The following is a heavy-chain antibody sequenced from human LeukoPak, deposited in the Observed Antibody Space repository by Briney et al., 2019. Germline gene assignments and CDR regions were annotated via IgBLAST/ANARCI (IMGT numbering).Heavy chain of an antibody. V-gene: IGHV1-69*04. CDR2: IIPILGIA. D-gene: IGHD3-22*01. CDR1: GGTFSSYA. J-gene: IGHJ4*02. Sequence: GASVKVSCKASGGTFSSYAISWVRQAPGQGLEWMGRIIPILGIANYAQKFQGRVTITADKSTSTAYMELSSLRSEDTAVYYCATDDYDSSGYPIDYWGQGTLVTVSS. CDR3: ATDDYDSSGYPIDY.